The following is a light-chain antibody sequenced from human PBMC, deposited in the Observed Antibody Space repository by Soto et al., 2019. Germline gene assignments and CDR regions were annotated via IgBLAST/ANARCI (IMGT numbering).Light chain of an antibody. CDR3: SSYAGAYTWV. CDR1: SSDVGGYNY. J-gene: IGLJ3*02. Sequence: QSALTQPRSLSGSPGQSVTISCTGTSSDVGGYNYVSWYQQHPGKSPKLLIYDVTKRPSGVPDHFSGSKSGNTASLTISGLQAEDEADYYCSSYAGAYTWVFGGGTQVTVL. V-gene: IGLV2-11*01. CDR2: DVT.